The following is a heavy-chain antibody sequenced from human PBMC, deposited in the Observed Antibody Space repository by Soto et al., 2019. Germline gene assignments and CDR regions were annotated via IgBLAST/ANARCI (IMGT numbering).Heavy chain of an antibody. V-gene: IGHV1-2*02. CDR1: GYTFTGYY. CDR3: GRGRSGELVIFY. D-gene: IGHD1-26*01. J-gene: IGHJ4*02. CDR2: ISPQTGGT. Sequence: QVQLVQSGAELKKPGASVKVSCKGSGYTFTGYYIHWVRQTPGQGPEWMGEISPQTGGTKYAQKYQGRVTMTRDTSINTVYMELSNLSPDDTAVYYCGRGRSGELVIFYWGQGTLVTVSS.